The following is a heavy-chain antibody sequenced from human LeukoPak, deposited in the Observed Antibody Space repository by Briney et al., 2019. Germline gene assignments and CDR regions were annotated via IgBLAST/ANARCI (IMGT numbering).Heavy chain of an antibody. V-gene: IGHV1-18*01. CDR1: GYTFTSYG. CDR3: ARDMTTVTTAHWYFDL. CDR2: ISAYNGNT. J-gene: IGHJ2*01. D-gene: IGHD4-17*01. Sequence: ASVKVSCKASGYTFTSYGISWVRQAPGQGLEWMGWISAYNGNTNYAQKLQGRVTMTTDTSTSTAYMELSSLRSEDTAVYYCARDMTTVTTAHWYFDLWGRGTLVTVSS.